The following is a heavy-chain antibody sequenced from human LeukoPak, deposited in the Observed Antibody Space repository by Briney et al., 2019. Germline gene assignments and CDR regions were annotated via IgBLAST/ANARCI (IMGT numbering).Heavy chain of an antibody. CDR3: ARDSGYDLNWFDP. Sequence: SETLSLTCTVSGGSISSSSYYWGWIRQPPGKGLEWIGYIYYSGSTNYNPSLKSRVTISVDTSKNQFSLKLSSVTAADTAVYYCARDSGYDLNWFDPWGQGTLVTVSS. CDR1: GGSISSSSYY. V-gene: IGHV4-61*01. J-gene: IGHJ5*02. CDR2: IYYSGST. D-gene: IGHD5-12*01.